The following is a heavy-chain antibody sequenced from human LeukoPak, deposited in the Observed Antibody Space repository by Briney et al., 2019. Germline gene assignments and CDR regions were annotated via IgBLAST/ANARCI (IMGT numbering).Heavy chain of an antibody. V-gene: IGHV1-2*06. J-gene: IGHJ3*02. CDR1: GYTFTAYY. Sequence: EAPVKVSCKASGYTFTAYYIHWVRQAPGQGLEWVGRINCNSAGTNYAQKFRGRVTMTRDTSISTVYVELSGLRSDDTAVYYCAVQTIVANTQGDAFDIWGQGTTVIVSS. CDR2: INCNSAGT. D-gene: IGHD5-12*01. CDR3: AVQTIVANTQGDAFDI.